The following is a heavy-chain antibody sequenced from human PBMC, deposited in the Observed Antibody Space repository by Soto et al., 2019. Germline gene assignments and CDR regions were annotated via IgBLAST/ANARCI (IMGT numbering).Heavy chain of an antibody. D-gene: IGHD5-12*01. CDR3: ARDKISGLFAY. J-gene: IGHJ4*02. CDR1: GGSFSGYY. Sequence: PSETLSLTCAGYGGSFSGYYWTWIRQPPGTGLEWIGEINHSGSTNYNPSLKSRVTISVDTSKNQFSLKLTSVTAADTAVYYCARDKISGLFAYWGQGTLVTVSS. V-gene: IGHV4-34*01. CDR2: INHSGST.